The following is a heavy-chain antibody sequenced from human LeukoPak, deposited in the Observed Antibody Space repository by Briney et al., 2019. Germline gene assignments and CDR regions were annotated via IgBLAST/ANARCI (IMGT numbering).Heavy chain of an antibody. CDR1: GYTFTGYY. CDR2: INPNSGGT. CDR3: ARSDTAMADFDY. J-gene: IGHJ4*02. Sequence: ASVKVSCKASGYTFTGYYMHWVRQAPGQGLEWMGWINPNSGGTNYAQKFQGRVTMTRDTSSSTAYVELSRLRSDDTAVYYCARSDTAMADFDYWGQGTLVTVSS. V-gene: IGHV1-2*02. D-gene: IGHD5-18*01.